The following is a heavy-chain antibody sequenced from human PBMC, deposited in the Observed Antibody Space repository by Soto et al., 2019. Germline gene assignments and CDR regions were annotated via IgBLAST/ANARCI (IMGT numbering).Heavy chain of an antibody. Sequence: PGGSLRLPCAASGLTFNNVWMNWVRQAPGKGLEWVGRIKSKNDGGATEYSAPVKDRFTISRDDSKNTLYLQMNSLRAEDTAVYYCAKDRYNWNFDAFDIWGQGTMVTVSS. CDR3: AKDRYNWNFDAFDI. V-gene: IGHV3-15*07. D-gene: IGHD1-7*01. CDR1: GLTFNNVW. J-gene: IGHJ3*02. CDR2: IKSKNDGGAT.